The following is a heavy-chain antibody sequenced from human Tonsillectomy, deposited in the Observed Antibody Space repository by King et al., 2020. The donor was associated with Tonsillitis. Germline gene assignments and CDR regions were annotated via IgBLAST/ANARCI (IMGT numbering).Heavy chain of an antibody. J-gene: IGHJ6*02. CDR3: AVTGVPNYYYYYGMDV. Sequence: VQLVESGGGLVQPGGSLRLSCAASGFSFSSYAMSWVRQAPGKGLEWVSAISGSGGSTFYAESVKGRFTISRDNSKKTLYLQMNSLRVEDTAVYYCAVTGVPNYYYYYGMDVWGQGTTATVS. CDR1: GFSFSSYA. V-gene: IGHV3-23*04. D-gene: IGHD3-9*01. CDR2: ISGSGGST.